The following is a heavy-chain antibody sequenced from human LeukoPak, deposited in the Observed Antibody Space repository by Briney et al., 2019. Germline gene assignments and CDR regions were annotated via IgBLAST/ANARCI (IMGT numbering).Heavy chain of an antibody. V-gene: IGHV3-23*01. CDR1: GFTFSSYA. Sequence: PGGSLRLSCAASGFTFSSYAMSWVRQAPGKGLEWVSAISGSGGSTYYADSVKGRFTISRDNAKNSLYLQMNSLRAEDTAVYYCARVLGSSSRSGSDYWGQGTLVTVSS. J-gene: IGHJ4*02. D-gene: IGHD6-6*01. CDR2: ISGSGGST. CDR3: ARVLGSSSRSGSDY.